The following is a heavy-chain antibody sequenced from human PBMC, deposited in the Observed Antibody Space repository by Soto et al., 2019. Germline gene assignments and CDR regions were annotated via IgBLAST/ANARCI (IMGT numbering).Heavy chain of an antibody. J-gene: IGHJ5*02. CDR2: IYTSGYT. D-gene: IGHD6-19*01. V-gene: IGHV4-61*02. CDR1: GGSISSGGYY. CDR3: ARETVAGTDNWFDP. Sequence: SETLSLTCTVSGGSISSGGYYWSWIRQPAGKRLEWLGRIYTSGYTKYNPSLKSRVTMSLDTSKRQFSLKLSSVTAADTAVYYCARETVAGTDNWFDPWGQGILVTVSS.